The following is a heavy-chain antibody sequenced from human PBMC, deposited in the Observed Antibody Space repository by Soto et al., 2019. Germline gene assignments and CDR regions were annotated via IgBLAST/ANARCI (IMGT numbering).Heavy chain of an antibody. V-gene: IGHV4-4*02. CDR2: IYHSGST. CDR3: ASVSGSDDLGRAV. D-gene: IGHD5-12*01. Sequence: QVQLQESGPGLVKPSGTLSLTCAVSGGSISSSYWWSWVRQPPGKGLEWIGEIYHSGSTNYNTSLKSRVTISVDKSKHLFSLKVTSLTAADPAVYYGASVSGSDDLGRAVWGQGTTVTVSS. CDR1: GGSISSSYW. J-gene: IGHJ6*02.